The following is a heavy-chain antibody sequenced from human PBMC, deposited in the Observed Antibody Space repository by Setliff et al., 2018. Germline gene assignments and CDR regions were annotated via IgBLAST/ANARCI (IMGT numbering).Heavy chain of an antibody. CDR2: ISVYNGDT. CDR3: ARAPSVELVTIRTNSWFTY. V-gene: IGHV1-18*03. Sequence: GASVKVSCKASGYTFRNYAFAWVRQAPGQGLEWVGWISVYNGDTNYAQKFQGRVTLTTDTSTSTAYMELRSLTSDDLAFYYCARAPSVELVTIRTNSWFTYWGQGTLVTVSS. J-gene: IGHJ4*02. CDR1: GYTFRNYA. D-gene: IGHD5-18*01.